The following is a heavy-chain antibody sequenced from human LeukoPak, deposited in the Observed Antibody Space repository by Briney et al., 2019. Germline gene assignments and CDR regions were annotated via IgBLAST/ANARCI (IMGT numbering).Heavy chain of an antibody. CDR2: ISAYNGNT. J-gene: IGHJ3*02. Sequence: GASVKVSCKASGYTFTSYGISWVRQAPGQGLEWMGWISAYNGNTNYAQKLQGRVTMTADTSTSTAYMERRSLRSDDTAVYYCAKGRAKVRWPHDAFDIWGPGKMGTVSS. D-gene: IGHD2-15*01. V-gene: IGHV1-18*01. CDR1: GYTFTSYG. CDR3: AKGRAKVRWPHDAFDI.